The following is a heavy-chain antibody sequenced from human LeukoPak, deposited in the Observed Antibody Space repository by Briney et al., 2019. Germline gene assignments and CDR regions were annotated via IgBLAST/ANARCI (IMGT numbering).Heavy chain of an antibody. V-gene: IGHV4-31*03. D-gene: IGHD6-25*01. CDR3: ARDRRLLGIFDY. J-gene: IGHJ4*02. CDR2: VYYSGST. Sequence: SETLSLTCTVSGGSINSGGYYWSWIRQHPGKGLEWIGYVYYSGSTYYNPSLKSRVTISVDTSKNQFSLKLSSVTAADTAVYYCARDRRLLGIFDYWGRGTLVTVSS. CDR1: GGSINSGGYY.